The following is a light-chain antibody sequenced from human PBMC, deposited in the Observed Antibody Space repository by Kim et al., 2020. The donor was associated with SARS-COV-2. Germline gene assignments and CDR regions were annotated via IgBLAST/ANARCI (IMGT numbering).Light chain of an antibody. CDR2: QDS. CDR1: KLGDKY. J-gene: IGLJ2*01. V-gene: IGLV3-1*01. CDR3: QAWDSSTRV. Sequence: SLSPGKTASITCSGDKLGDKYACWYQQKPGQSPVLVIYQDSKRPSGIPERFSGSNSGNTATLTISGTQAMDEAVYYCQAWDSSTRVFGGGTQLTVL.